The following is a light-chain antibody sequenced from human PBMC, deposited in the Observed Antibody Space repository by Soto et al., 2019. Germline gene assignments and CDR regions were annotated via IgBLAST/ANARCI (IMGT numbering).Light chain of an antibody. CDR1: QSVRGN. CDR2: GAS. V-gene: IGKV3-15*01. CDR3: QEYDNWPPWT. J-gene: IGKJ1*01. Sequence: EIVMTQSPATLSVSPLEIATLCCMASQSVRGNLAWYQQKPGQAPRLLIYGASTRATHIPARFSGSGSGTEFTLTISGLQSDDFAVYYCQEYDNWPPWTFGQGNKVDIK.